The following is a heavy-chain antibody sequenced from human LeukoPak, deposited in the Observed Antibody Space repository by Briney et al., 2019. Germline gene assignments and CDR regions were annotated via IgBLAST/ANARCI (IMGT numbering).Heavy chain of an antibody. CDR1: GGSISSGSYY. Sequence: SQTLSLTCTVSGGSISSGSYYWSWIRQPAGKGLEWIGRIYTSGSTNYNPSLKSRVTISVDTSKNQFSLKLSSVTAADTAVYYCAREWSDAFDIWGQGTMVTVSS. V-gene: IGHV4-61*02. CDR2: IYTSGST. D-gene: IGHD2-15*01. CDR3: AREWSDAFDI. J-gene: IGHJ3*02.